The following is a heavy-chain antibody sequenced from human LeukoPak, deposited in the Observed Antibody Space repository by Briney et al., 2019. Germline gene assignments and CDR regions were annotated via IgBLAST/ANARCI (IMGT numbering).Heavy chain of an antibody. V-gene: IGHV3-30-3*01. D-gene: IGHD3-22*01. CDR3: ARDQGNYYDTPGAFDI. J-gene: IGHJ3*02. CDR2: ISYDGSNK. Sequence: GGSLRLSCAASGFTFISYAMHWVRQAPGKGLEWVAVISYDGSNKYYADSVKGRFTISRDNSKNTLYLQMNSLRAEDTAVYYCARDQGNYYDTPGAFDIWGQGTMVTVSS. CDR1: GFTFISYA.